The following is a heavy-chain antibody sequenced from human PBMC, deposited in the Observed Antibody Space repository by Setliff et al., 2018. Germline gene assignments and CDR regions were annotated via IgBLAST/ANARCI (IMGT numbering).Heavy chain of an antibody. V-gene: IGHV3-30*01. J-gene: IGHJ6*03. Sequence: PGGSLRLSCAASGFIFSNYAMHWVRQAPGKGLEWVAVTSYDGINKYYAVSVKGRFTISRDNSKNTLYLQMNTLRTEDTAVYYCARDLAYYYMDVWGKGTTVTVSS. CDR1: GFIFSNYA. CDR2: TSYDGINK. CDR3: ARDLAYYYMDV.